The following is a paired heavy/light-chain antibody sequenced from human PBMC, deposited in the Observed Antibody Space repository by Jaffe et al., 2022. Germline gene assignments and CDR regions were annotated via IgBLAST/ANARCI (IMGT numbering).Heavy chain of an antibody. J-gene: IGHJ1*01. Sequence: QVQLVQSGAEVKKPGASVKVSCKASGYTFTGYYMHWVRQAPGQGLEWMGRINPNSGGTNYAQKFQGRVTMTRDTSISTAYMELSRLRSDDTAVYYCARVYDYIWGSYREEEYFQHWGQGTLVTVSS. D-gene: IGHD3-16*02. CDR1: GYTFTGYY. V-gene: IGHV1-2*06. CDR2: INPNSGGT. CDR3: ARVYDYIWGSYREEEYFQH.
Light chain of an antibody. CDR3: QQRSNWL. Sequence: EIVLTQSPATLSLSPGERATLSCRASQSVSSYLAWYQQKPGQAPRLLIYDASNRATGIPARFSGSGSGTDFTLTISSLEPEDFAVYYCQQRSNWLFGGGTKVEIK. CDR1: QSVSSY. V-gene: IGKV3-11*01. CDR2: DAS. J-gene: IGKJ4*01.